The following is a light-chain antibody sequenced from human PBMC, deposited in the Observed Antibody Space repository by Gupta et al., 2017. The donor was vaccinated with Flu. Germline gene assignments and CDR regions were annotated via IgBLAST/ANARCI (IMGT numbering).Light chain of an antibody. CDR1: NSDIGGYNY. J-gene: IGLJ2*01. CDR2: EVN. CDR3: SSYTGSSTL. Sequence: SITVSCTGTNSDIGGYNYVSWYQQHPGKAPKLMIFEVNNRPAGVSNRFSGSKSGNTASLTIPGLQAEDEAHYYCSSYTGSSTLFGGGTKLTGL. V-gene: IGLV2-14*01.